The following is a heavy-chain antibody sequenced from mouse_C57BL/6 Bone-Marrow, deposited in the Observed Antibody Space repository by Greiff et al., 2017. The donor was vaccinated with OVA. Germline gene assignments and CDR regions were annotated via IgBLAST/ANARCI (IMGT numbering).Heavy chain of an antibody. V-gene: IGHV1-26*01. CDR1: GYTFTDYY. J-gene: IGHJ1*03. Sequence: EVQLQQSGPELVKPGASVKISCKASGYTFTDYYMNWVKQSHGKSLEWIGDINPNNGGTSYNQKFKGKATLTVDKSSSTAYMELRSLTSEDSAVYYCARLGGNYVYWYFDVWGTGTTVTVSS. CDR3: ARLGGNYVYWYFDV. CDR2: INPNNGGT. D-gene: IGHD2-1*01.